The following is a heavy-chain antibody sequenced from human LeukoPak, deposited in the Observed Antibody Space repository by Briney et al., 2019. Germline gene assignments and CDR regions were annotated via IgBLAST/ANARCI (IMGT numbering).Heavy chain of an antibody. D-gene: IGHD2-21*02. CDR1: GYTFRSHW. CDR2: IYPKDSET. J-gene: IGHJ6*03. V-gene: IGHV5-51*01. Sequence: GESLKISCRGSGYTFRSHWIGWVRQMPGKGLEWMAIIYPKDSETRYSPSFQGQVTISADRSNNTAYLQWSSLKASDTVVYFCARTGDSGFYMDVWGQGTTVIVSS. CDR3: ARTGDSGFYMDV.